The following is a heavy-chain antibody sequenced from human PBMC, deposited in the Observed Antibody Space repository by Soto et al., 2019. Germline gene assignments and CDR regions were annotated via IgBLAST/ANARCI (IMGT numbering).Heavy chain of an antibody. CDR3: ARGIPGGNTTVYYFDY. D-gene: IGHD2-15*01. CDR2: INHSGST. Sequence: SETLSLTCAVYGGSFSGYYWSWIRQPPGKGLEWIGEINHSGSTNYNPSLKSRVTISVDTSKNQFSLKLSSVTAADTAVYYCARGIPGGNTTVYYFDYGGQGTLVTVPS. J-gene: IGHJ4*02. V-gene: IGHV4-34*01. CDR1: GGSFSGYY.